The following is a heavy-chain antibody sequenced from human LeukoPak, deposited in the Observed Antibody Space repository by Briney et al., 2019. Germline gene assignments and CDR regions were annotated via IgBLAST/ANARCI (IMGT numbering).Heavy chain of an antibody. D-gene: IGHD6-19*01. CDR1: GGSISSYY. Sequence: PSETLSLTCTVSGGSISSYYWSWIRQPPGKGLEWIGYIYYSGSANYNPSLKSRVTISVDTSKNQFSLKLSSVTAADTAVYYCARTNDAVAGVDYWGQGTLVTVFS. V-gene: IGHV4-59*01. CDR2: IYYSGSA. J-gene: IGHJ4*02. CDR3: ARTNDAVAGVDY.